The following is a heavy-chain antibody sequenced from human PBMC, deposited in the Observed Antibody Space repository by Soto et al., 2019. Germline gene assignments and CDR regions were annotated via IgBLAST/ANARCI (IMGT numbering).Heavy chain of an antibody. CDR2: ISWNSGSI. V-gene: IGHV3-9*01. CDR1: GFTFDDYA. CDR3: AKDISDSSSWYYFDY. J-gene: IGHJ4*02. Sequence: DVQLVESGGGLVQPGRSLRLSCAASGFTFDDYAMHWVRQAPGKGLEWVSGISWNSGSIGYADSVKGRFTISRDNAKNSLYLQMNSLRAEDTALYYCAKDISDSSSWYYFDYWGQGTLVTVSS. D-gene: IGHD6-13*01.